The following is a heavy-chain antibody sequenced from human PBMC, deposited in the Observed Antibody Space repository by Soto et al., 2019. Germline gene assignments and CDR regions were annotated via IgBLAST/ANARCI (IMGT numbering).Heavy chain of an antibody. CDR3: ARDWNDNYFDY. CDR1: GGSISSSY. D-gene: IGHD1-1*01. Sequence: SETLSPPCTVSGGSISSSYCSWTREPAGKGLEWIGRLYTSGSTNYNPSLKSRVTMSVDTSKNQFSLKLSSVTSADTAVYYCARDWNDNYFDYWGQGTMVTVS. J-gene: IGHJ4*02. CDR2: LYTSGST. V-gene: IGHV4-4*07.